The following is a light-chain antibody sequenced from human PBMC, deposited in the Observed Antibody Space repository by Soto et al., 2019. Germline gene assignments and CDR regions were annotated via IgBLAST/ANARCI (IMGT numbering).Light chain of an antibody. CDR1: SYNVGKNL. CDR2: KNN. CDR3: AAWDDSLSAWV. V-gene: IGLV1-47*01. J-gene: IGLJ7*01. Sequence: QLVLTQPPSASGTPGQRVTISCSGGSYNVGKNLVYWYQQRPGTAPKLIIFKNNKRPSGVPDRFSGSNSGSSASLAISGLRSEDEADYFCAAWDDSLSAWVFGGGTQLTVL.